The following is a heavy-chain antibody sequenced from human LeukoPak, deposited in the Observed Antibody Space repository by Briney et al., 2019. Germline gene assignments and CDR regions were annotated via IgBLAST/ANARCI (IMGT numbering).Heavy chain of an antibody. D-gene: IGHD6-19*01. J-gene: IGHJ4*02. CDR3: ARVAVGSSGWYY. CDR2: ISSSSSYI. CDR1: GFTFSSYS. V-gene: IGHV3-21*01. Sequence: GGSLRLYCAASGFTFSSYSMNWVRQAPGKGLEWVSSISSSSSYIYYADSVKGRFTISRDNAKNSLYLQMNSLRAEDTAVYYCARVAVGSSGWYYWGQGTLVTVSS.